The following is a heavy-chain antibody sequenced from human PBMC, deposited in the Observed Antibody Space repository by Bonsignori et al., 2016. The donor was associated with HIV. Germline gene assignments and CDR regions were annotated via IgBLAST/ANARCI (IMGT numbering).Heavy chain of an antibody. CDR3: ARDQLAEMATITGDDAFDI. V-gene: IGHV3-7*03. CDR2: IKQDGSEK. D-gene: IGHD5-24*01. Sequence: WIRQPPGKGLEWVANIKQDGSEKYYVDSVKGRFTISRDNAKNSLYLQMNSLRAEDTAVYYCARDQLAEMATITGDDAFDIWGQGTMVTVSS. J-gene: IGHJ3*02.